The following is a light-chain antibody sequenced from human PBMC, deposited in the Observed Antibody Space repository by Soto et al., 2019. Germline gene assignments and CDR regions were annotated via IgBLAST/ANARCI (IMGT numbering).Light chain of an antibody. Sequence: SYELTQPPSVSVSPGQTVSITCSGEKLGDKYACWYQQRPGQSPVLIIYQDRKRPSGTPERFSGSNSGNTVTLTISGTQAMDEADYYCQAWDGSAVVFGGGTQLTVL. V-gene: IGLV3-1*01. CDR1: KLGDKY. CDR3: QAWDGSAVV. CDR2: QDR. J-gene: IGLJ7*01.